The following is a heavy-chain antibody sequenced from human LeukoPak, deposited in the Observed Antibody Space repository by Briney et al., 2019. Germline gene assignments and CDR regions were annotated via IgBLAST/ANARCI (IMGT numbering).Heavy chain of an antibody. Sequence: GGSLRLSCAASGFTFSSYSMNWVRQAPGKGLEWVSSISSSSSYIYYADSVKGRFTISRDNAKNSLYLQMSSLRAEDTAVYYCARGPRPLYYYYMDVWGKGTTVTVSS. CDR1: GFTFSSYS. CDR2: ISSSSSYI. V-gene: IGHV3-21*01. CDR3: ARGPRPLYYYYMDV. J-gene: IGHJ6*03.